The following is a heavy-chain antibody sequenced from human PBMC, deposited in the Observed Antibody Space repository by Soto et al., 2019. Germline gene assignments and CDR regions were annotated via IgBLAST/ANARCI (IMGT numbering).Heavy chain of an antibody. D-gene: IGHD4-4*01. V-gene: IGHV3-9*01. CDR1: GFTFDDYA. CDR3: AKDHLPETTEDYFDY. CDR2: ISWSSGSI. Sequence: EVQLVESGGGLVQPGRSLRLSCAASGFTFDDYAMHWVRQAPGKGLEWVSGISWSSGSIGYADSVKGRFTISRDNAKNSLYLQMNSLRAEDTALYYCAKDHLPETTEDYFDYWGQGTLVTVSS. J-gene: IGHJ4*02.